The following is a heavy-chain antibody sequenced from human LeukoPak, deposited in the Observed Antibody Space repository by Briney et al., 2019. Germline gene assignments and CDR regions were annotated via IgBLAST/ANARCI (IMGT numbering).Heavy chain of an antibody. CDR3: ARDEYYYVSSLGQPSRGFDY. D-gene: IGHD3-22*01. J-gene: IGHJ4*02. CDR2: INPSGGST. V-gene: IGHV1-46*01. Sequence: GASVKVSCKASGYTFTSYYMHWVRQAPGQGLEWMGIINPSGGSTSYAQKFQGRVTMTRDMSTSTVYMELSSLRSDDTAVYYCARDEYYYVSSLGQPSRGFDYWGQGTLVTVSS. CDR1: GYTFTSYY.